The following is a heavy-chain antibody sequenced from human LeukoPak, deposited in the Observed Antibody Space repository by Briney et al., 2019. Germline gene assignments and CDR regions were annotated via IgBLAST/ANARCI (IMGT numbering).Heavy chain of an antibody. V-gene: IGHV4-59*01. CDR2: IYYSGST. D-gene: IGHD2-2*03. CDR1: GGSISSYY. CDR3: ARAVGYCSSTSCYAFDI. J-gene: IGHJ3*02. Sequence: SSETLSLTCTVSGGSISSYYWSWIRQPPGKGLEWIGYIYYSGSTNYNPSLKSRVTISVDTSKNQFSLKLSSVTAADTAVYYCARAVGYCSSTSCYAFDIWGQGTMVTVSS.